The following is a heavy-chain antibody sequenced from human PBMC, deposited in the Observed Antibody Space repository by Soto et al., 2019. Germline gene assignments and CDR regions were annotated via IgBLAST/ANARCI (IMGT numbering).Heavy chain of an antibody. Sequence: LSLTCTVSGGSISSYYWSWIRQPAGKGLEWIGRIYTSGSTNYNPSLKSRVTMSVDTSKNQFSLKLSSVTAADTAVYYCARDQYYYGSGSYYNEYYYYGMDVWGQGTTVTVSS. V-gene: IGHV4-4*07. D-gene: IGHD3-10*01. CDR3: ARDQYYYGSGSYYNEYYYYGMDV. J-gene: IGHJ6*02. CDR2: IYTSGST. CDR1: GGSISSYY.